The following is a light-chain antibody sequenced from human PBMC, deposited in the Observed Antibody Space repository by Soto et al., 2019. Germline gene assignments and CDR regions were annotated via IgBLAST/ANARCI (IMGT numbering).Light chain of an antibody. Sequence: IQMTQSPSSLSASVGYRFTITCRASQSISSWLAWYQQKPGKAPKLLIYKASSLESGVPPRFSGSGSGTDFTLTISSLQPEDFATYYCQQSYSTLITFGQGTTGDIK. CDR3: QQSYSTLIT. CDR1: QSISSW. J-gene: IGKJ1*01. CDR2: KAS. V-gene: IGKV1-39*01.